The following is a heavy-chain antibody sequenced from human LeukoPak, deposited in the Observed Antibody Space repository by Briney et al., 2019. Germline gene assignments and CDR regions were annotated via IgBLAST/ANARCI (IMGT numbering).Heavy chain of an antibody. D-gene: IGHD2-2*01. CDR1: GFTFSSYW. V-gene: IGHV3-74*01. CDR2: INSDGSST. J-gene: IGHJ5*02. Sequence: GGSLRLSCAASGFTFSSYWMHWVRQAPGKGLVWVSRINSDGSSTSYADSVKGRFTISRDNAKNTLYLQMNSLGAEDTAVYYCAREPVVVPAATLGSWGQGTLVTVSS. CDR3: AREPVVVPAATLGS.